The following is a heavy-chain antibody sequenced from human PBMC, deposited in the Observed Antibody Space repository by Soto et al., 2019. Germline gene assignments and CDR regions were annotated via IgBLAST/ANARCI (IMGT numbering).Heavy chain of an antibody. Sequence: SETLSLTCTVSGGSISSGDYYWSWIRQPPGKGLEWIGYIYYSGSTYYNPSLKSRVTISVDTSKNQFSLKLSSVTAADTAVYYCARGGNTKIAARYYYGMDVWGQGTTVTVSS. J-gene: IGHJ6*02. D-gene: IGHD6-6*01. CDR2: IYYSGST. CDR1: GGSISSGDYY. CDR3: ARGGNTKIAARYYYGMDV. V-gene: IGHV4-30-4*01.